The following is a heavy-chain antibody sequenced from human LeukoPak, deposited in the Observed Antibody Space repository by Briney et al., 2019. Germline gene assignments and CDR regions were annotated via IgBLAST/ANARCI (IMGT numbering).Heavy chain of an antibody. Sequence: GGSLRLSCAASGFTVSSNCMGWVRQAPGKGLEWVSLICKSGNTYYTDSVKGRFTISRDDSKNTLYLQMNSLRAEDTAVYYCARRYCSGGTCYFFDYWGQGTLVTVSS. CDR2: ICKSGNT. CDR3: ARRYCSGGTCYFFDY. D-gene: IGHD2-15*01. CDR1: GFTVSSNC. J-gene: IGHJ4*02. V-gene: IGHV3-53*01.